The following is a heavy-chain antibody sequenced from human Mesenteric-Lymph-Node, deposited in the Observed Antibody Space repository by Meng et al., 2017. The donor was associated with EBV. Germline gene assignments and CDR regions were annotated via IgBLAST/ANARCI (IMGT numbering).Heavy chain of an antibody. CDR3: AREMSIAAAGSPLAY. Sequence: QVHRYECGARLSKTSETLSLTCAVYGWSFIGYYWSWIRQPPGKGLEWIGEINHSGSTNYNPSLKSRVTISVDTSKNQFSLKLSSVTAADTAVYYCAREMSIAAAGSPLAYWGQGTLVTVSS. J-gene: IGHJ4*02. V-gene: IGHV4-34*01. CDR1: GWSFIGYY. D-gene: IGHD6-13*01. CDR2: INHSGST.